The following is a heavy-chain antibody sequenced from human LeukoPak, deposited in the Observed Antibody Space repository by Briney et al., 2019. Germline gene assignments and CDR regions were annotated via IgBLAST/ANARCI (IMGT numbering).Heavy chain of an antibody. D-gene: IGHD2-2*02. Sequence: PSETLSLTCTVSGYSISSGYYWGWIRQPPGKGLEWIGSIYHSGSTYYNPSLKSRVTISVDTSKNQFSLKLSSVTAADTAVYYCARGRVPAAIEIDYWGQGTLVTVSS. V-gene: IGHV4-38-2*02. CDR2: IYHSGST. CDR1: GYSISSGYY. CDR3: ARGRVPAAIEIDY. J-gene: IGHJ4*02.